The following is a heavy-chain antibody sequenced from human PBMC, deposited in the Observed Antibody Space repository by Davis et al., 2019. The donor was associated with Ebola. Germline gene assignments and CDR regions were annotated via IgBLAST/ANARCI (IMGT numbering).Heavy chain of an antibody. CDR3: AKEMEVTKPYDH. CDR2: VSRKGGS. Sequence: GESLKISCAASGFTFSNYWMSWVRLAPGKGLEWVAAVSRKGGSYYADSVKGPFTVYRDTAKDTLFLQMDSLRGEDTAVYYCAKEMEVTKPYDHWGQGTLVSVSS. D-gene: IGHD2-21*02. CDR1: GFTFSNYW. V-gene: IGHV3-23*01. J-gene: IGHJ5*02.